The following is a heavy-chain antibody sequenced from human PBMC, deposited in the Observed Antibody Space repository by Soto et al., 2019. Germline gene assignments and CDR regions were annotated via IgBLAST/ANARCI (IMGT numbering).Heavy chain of an antibody. CDR2: IIWNSAYI. J-gene: IGHJ4*02. CDR3: VKDSTVSGVRQGLDF. Sequence: GGSLRLSCAFSVFTFDDYAMHWVWQAPGKGLEWVAGIIWNSAYIVYADSVKGRFTISRDNAKNSLHLQMDSLRAEDTALYYCVKDSTVSGVRQGLDFWGRGTLVTVSS. CDR1: VFTFDDYA. D-gene: IGHD6-19*01. V-gene: IGHV3-9*01.